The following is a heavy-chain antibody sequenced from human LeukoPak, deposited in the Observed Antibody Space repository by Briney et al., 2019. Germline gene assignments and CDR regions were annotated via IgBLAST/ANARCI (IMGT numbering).Heavy chain of an antibody. J-gene: IGHJ1*01. Sequence: GESLKISCKESGYNITSNCIGWVRQLPGKGLEWMGFINSGDSDIRYSPSFQGQVTISADKTINTAYLQWSSLKAADTAMYYCASLNIVGTNGHHWGQGTLVTVSS. D-gene: IGHD1-26*01. CDR2: INSGDSDI. CDR1: GYNITSNC. V-gene: IGHV5-51*01. CDR3: ASLNIVGTNGHH.